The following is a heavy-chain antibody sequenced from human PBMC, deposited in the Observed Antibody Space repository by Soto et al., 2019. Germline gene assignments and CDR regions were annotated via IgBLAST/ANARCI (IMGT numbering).Heavy chain of an antibody. CDR3: ARHERWELLAWFDP. CDR2: VYYSGTT. J-gene: IGHJ5*02. D-gene: IGHD1-26*01. Sequence: TSETLSLTCAVPGDSISSSSYYWAWIRQPPGGGLEWIGSVYYSGTTSYSPSLKSRVTISVDTSKNQFSLKLSSVTAADTAVYYCARHERWELLAWFDPWGQGTLVTVSS. V-gene: IGHV4-39*01. CDR1: GDSISSSSYY.